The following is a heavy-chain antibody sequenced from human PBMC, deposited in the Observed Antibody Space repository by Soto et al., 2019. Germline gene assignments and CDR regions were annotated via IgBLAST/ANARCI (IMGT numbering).Heavy chain of an antibody. D-gene: IGHD3-22*01. CDR3: AKLAYDSSGYYHDY. CDR1: GFTFSSYA. Sequence: PGGSLRLSCAASGFTFSSYAVSWVRQAPGKGLEWVSAISGSGGSTYYADSVKGRFTISRDNSKNTLYLQMNSLRAEDTAVYYCAKLAYDSSGYYHDYWGQGTLVTVSS. V-gene: IGHV3-23*01. CDR2: ISGSGGST. J-gene: IGHJ4*02.